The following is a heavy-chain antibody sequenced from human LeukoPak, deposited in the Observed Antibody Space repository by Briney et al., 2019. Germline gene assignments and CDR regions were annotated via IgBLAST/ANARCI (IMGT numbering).Heavy chain of an antibody. CDR1: GFTFSSYA. V-gene: IGHV3-23*01. Sequence: PGGSLRLSCAASGFTFSSYAMSWVRQAPGRGLEWVSAISGSGGSTYYADSVKGRSTISRDNSKNTLYLQMNSLRAEDTAVYYCAKDDVGYCSSTSCSPLIYWGQGTLVTVSS. D-gene: IGHD2-2*01. CDR3: AKDDVGYCSSTSCSPLIY. CDR2: ISGSGGST. J-gene: IGHJ4*02.